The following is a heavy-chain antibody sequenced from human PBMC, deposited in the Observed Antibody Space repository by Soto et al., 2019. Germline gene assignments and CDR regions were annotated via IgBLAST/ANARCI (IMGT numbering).Heavy chain of an antibody. Sequence: SSETLSLTCTVSGGSISSYYWSWIRQPPGKGLEWIGYIYYSGSTNYNPSLKSRVTISVDTSKNQFSLKLSSVTAADTAVYYCARGGSSSWTKYYYYYMDVWGKGTTVTVSS. CDR2: IYYSGST. CDR1: GGSISSYY. J-gene: IGHJ6*03. V-gene: IGHV4-59*01. D-gene: IGHD6-13*01. CDR3: ARGGSSSWTKYYYYYMDV.